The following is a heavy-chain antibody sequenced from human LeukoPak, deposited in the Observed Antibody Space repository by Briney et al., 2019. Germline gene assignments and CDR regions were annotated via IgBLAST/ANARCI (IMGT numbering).Heavy chain of an antibody. J-gene: IGHJ4*02. V-gene: IGHV4-59*12. CDR2: IYYSGST. CDR3: ARERYSIFGPTTFDY. D-gene: IGHD3-3*01. Sequence: SETLSLTCTVSGGSISSYYWSWIRQPPGKGLEWLGYIYYSGSTNYNPSLKSRVTMSVDTSKNQFSLKLSSVTAADTAVYYCARERYSIFGPTTFDYWGQGTLVTVSS. CDR1: GGSISSYY.